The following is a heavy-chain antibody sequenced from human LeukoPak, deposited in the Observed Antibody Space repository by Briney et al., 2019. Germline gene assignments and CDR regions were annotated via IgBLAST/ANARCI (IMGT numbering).Heavy chain of an antibody. V-gene: IGHV3-21*01. CDR3: ARDFSKYLWADY. CDR1: GFTFSYYS. CDR2: ISTSSSYI. D-gene: IGHD4-11*01. Sequence: GGSLRLSCAASGFTFSYYSMNWVRQAPGKGLEWVSFISTSSSYIYYADSLKGRFTVSRDNAKKSMYLQMSSLSAEDTGVYYCARDFSKYLWADYWGQGTLVTVSS. J-gene: IGHJ4*02.